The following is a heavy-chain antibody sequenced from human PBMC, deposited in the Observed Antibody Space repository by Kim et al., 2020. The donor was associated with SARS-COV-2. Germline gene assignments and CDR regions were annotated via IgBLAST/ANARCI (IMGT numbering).Heavy chain of an antibody. CDR2: ICDNETT. D-gene: IGHD2-21*01. J-gene: IGHJ4*02. CDR1: GGSISGYC. Sequence: SETLSLTCSVSGGSISGYCWNWIRQSPGKGLQWIACICDNETTNYSPSLKSRVSISVDTSENQFSLKLNSVTAADTALYYCARGNPRLANKPGFDSWGQGTLVTVSS. V-gene: IGHV4-59*13. CDR3: ARGNPRLANKPGFDS.